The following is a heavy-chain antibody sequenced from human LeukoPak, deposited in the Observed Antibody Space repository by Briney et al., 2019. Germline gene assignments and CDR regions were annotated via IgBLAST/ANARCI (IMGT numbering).Heavy chain of an antibody. CDR3: ARDDMATSGFYGMDV. CDR2: LKHDGSET. Sequence: GGSLRLSCAASGFTFSSYWMSWVRQAPGKGLEWVALLKHDGSETYYVDSVKGRFTISRDNAKNSLYLHMSSLRAEDTAVYYCARDDMATSGFYGMDVWGQGTTVTVSS. D-gene: IGHD5-12*01. V-gene: IGHV3-7*01. J-gene: IGHJ6*02. CDR1: GFTFSSYW.